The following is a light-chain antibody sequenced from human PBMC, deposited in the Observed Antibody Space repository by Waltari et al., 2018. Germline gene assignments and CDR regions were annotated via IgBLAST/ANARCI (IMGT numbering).Light chain of an antibody. CDR2: GAS. J-gene: IGKJ1*01. V-gene: IGKV3-20*01. Sequence: EIVLTQSPGPLSLSPGEGATLPCRASQSVSKYLAWYQQKPGQAPRLLIYGASSRATGIPDRFSGSGSGTDFSLTISRLEPEDFAVYYCQHYVRLPATFGQGTKVEIK. CDR1: QSVSKY. CDR3: QHYVRLPAT.